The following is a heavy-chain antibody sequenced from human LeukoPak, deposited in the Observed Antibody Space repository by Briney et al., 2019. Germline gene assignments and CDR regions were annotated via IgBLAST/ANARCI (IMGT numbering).Heavy chain of an antibody. V-gene: IGHV3-23*01. D-gene: IGHD6-19*01. J-gene: IGHJ4*02. CDR2: ISGSGGST. CDR3: AKDAPLKQWLASGY. CDR1: GCTFSSNA. Sequence: GGSLRLSCAASGCTFSSNAMSWGRLPPRKGLELESSISGSGGSTYYADSVKGRFTIPRENSKNPLYLQMNSLRAEDTAVYYCAKDAPLKQWLASGYWGQGTLVTVSS.